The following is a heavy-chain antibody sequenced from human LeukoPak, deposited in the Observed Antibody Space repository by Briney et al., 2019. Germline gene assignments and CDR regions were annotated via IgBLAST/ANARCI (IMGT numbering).Heavy chain of an antibody. CDR3: AREAMTYSGMDV. V-gene: IGHV4-59*01. J-gene: IGHJ6*02. Sequence: PSETLSLTCTVSGGSISSYYWSWIRQPPGKGLEWIGYIYYSGSTNHNPSLKSRVTISVDTSKNQFSLKLSSVTAADTAVYYCAREAMTYSGMDVWGQGTTVTVSS. CDR2: IYYSGST. CDR1: GGSISSYY.